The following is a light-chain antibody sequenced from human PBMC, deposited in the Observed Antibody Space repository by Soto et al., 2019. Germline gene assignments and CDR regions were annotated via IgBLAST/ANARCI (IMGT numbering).Light chain of an antibody. CDR1: SSDVGSYDL. Sequence: QSVLTQPASVSGSPGQSITISCTGTSSDVGSYDLVSWYQQHPGKVPKLMIYAATKRPSGVSDRFSGSKSGNTASLTISGLQANDEADYFCFSYAGSSTYVFGAGTKVTVL. CDR3: FSYAGSSTYV. CDR2: AAT. J-gene: IGLJ1*01. V-gene: IGLV2-23*01.